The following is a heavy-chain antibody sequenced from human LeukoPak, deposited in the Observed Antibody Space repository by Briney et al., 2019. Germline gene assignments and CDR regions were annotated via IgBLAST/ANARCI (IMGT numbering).Heavy chain of an antibody. CDR3: ARDEVHGYCSGGSCSNY. CDR2: IYYSGST. D-gene: IGHD2-15*01. CDR1: GGSISGSSYY. V-gene: IGHV4-39*07. Sequence: SETLSLTCTVSGGSISGSSYYWGWIRQPPGKGLEWIGSIYYSGSTYYNLSLKSRVTISVDTSKNQFSLKLSSVTAADTAVYYCARDEVHGYCSGGSCSNYWGQGTLVTVSS. J-gene: IGHJ4*02.